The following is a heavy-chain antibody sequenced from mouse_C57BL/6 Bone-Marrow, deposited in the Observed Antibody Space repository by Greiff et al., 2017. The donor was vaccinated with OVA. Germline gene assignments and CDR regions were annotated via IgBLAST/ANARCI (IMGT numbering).Heavy chain of an antibody. J-gene: IGHJ1*03. CDR2: IHPNSGST. CDR1: GYTFTSYW. V-gene: IGHV1-64*01. CDR3: APDYYGSSHWYFDV. Sequence: VQLQQPGAELVKPGASVKLSCKASGYTFTSYWMHWVKQRPGPGLEWIGMIHPNSGSTNYNEKFKSKATLTVDKSSSTAYMQLSSLTSEDSAVYYCAPDYYGSSHWYFDVWGTGTTVTVSS. D-gene: IGHD1-1*01.